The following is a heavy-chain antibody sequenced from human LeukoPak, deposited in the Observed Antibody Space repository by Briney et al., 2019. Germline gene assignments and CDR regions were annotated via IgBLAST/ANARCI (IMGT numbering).Heavy chain of an antibody. D-gene: IGHD3-10*01. CDR2: IYRCGET. Sequence: GGSLRLSYAASGFTVSTNFMSWVRQAPGKGLEWVTFIYRCGETYYADSVKGRFTISRDNSKNTLYLQMNSLRAEDTAMYYCARDSLSYGSGFYYPRYFDSWGQGTLVTLSS. V-gene: IGHV3-53*01. CDR1: GFTVSTNF. J-gene: IGHJ4*02. CDR3: ARDSLSYGSGFYYPRYFDS.